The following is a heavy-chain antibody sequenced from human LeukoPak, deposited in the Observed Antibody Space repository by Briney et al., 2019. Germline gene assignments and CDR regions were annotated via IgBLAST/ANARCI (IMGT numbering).Heavy chain of an antibody. CDR2: IYYSGST. D-gene: IGHD1-1*01. J-gene: IGHJ4*02. CDR1: GGSISSYY. V-gene: IGHV4-59*12. CDR3: ARAPSLRDDNGLEDY. Sequence: SETLSLTCTVSGGSISSYYLSWIRQPPGKGLEWIGYIYYSGSTYYNPSLKSRVTISVDTSKNQFSLKLSSVTAADTAVYYCARAPSLRDDNGLEDYWGQGTLVTVSS.